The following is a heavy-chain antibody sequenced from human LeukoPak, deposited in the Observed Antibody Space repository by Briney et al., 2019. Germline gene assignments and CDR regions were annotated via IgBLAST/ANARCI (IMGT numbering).Heavy chain of an antibody. CDR3: ARAITIFGVVINYYYYYMDV. D-gene: IGHD3-3*01. Sequence: GASVKVSCKASEYTFTGYYMHWVRQAPGQGLEWMGWINPNSGGTNYAQKFQGRVTMTRDTSISTAYMELSRLRSDDTAVYYCARAITIFGVVINYYYYYMDVWGKGTTVTVSS. CDR1: EYTFTGYY. J-gene: IGHJ6*03. CDR2: INPNSGGT. V-gene: IGHV1-2*02.